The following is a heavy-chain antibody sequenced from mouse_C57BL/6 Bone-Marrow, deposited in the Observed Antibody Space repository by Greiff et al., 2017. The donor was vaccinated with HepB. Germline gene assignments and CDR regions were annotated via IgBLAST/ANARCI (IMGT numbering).Heavy chain of an antibody. D-gene: IGHD2-4*01. CDR1: GYTFTSYW. CDR3: ARFDYDEGYAKDY. Sequence: QVQLQQPGAELVKPGASVKMSCKASGYTFTSYWITWVKQRPGQGLEWIGDIYPGSGSTNYNEKFKSKATLTVDTSSSTAYMQLSSLTSEDSAVYYCARFDYDEGYAKDYWGQGTSVTVSS. J-gene: IGHJ4*01. V-gene: IGHV1-55*01. CDR2: IYPGSGST.